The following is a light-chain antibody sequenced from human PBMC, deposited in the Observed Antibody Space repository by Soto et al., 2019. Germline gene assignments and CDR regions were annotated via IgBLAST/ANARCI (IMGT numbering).Light chain of an antibody. Sequence: QSALTQPPSVSAASGQKVTITCSGSSSNIGNNYVSWYQQLPGTAPKFLIYDNNKRPSGIPDRFSGFKSGTSATLGITGLQTGDEADYYCGTWDSSLSAWVFGGGTKLTVL. CDR1: SSNIGNNY. CDR2: DNN. CDR3: GTWDSSLSAWV. V-gene: IGLV1-51*01. J-gene: IGLJ3*02.